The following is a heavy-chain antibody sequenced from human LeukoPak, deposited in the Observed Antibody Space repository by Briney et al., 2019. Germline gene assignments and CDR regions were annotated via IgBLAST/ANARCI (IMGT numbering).Heavy chain of an antibody. CDR3: ARDRCEGYCTSFDS. D-gene: IGHD2-8*01. J-gene: IGHJ5*01. Sequence: ASETLSLTCTVSGGSISNYYWIWIRQPAGKGLEWIGRIHSSGSTNYNPSLKSRVTISVDKSKNQFSLRLSSVIAADTAVYFCARDRCEGYCTSFDSWGQGTLVTVSS. CDR1: GGSISNYY. CDR2: IHSSGST. V-gene: IGHV4-4*07.